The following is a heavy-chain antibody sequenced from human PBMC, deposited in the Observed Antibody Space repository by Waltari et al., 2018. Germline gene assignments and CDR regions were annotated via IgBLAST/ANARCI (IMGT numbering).Heavy chain of an antibody. D-gene: IGHD5-18*01. V-gene: IGHV4-61*02. Sequence: QVQLQESGPGLVKPSQTLSLTCTVSGGSISSGSFWWSWIRQPAGKGLEWIGRIYISGSTNYSPSLKSRVTISVDTSKNQFSLKLSSVTAADTAVYYCARNTDTVVGDHYFDYWGQGTLVTVSS. J-gene: IGHJ4*02. CDR1: GGSISSGSFW. CDR2: IYISGST. CDR3: ARNTDTVVGDHYFDY.